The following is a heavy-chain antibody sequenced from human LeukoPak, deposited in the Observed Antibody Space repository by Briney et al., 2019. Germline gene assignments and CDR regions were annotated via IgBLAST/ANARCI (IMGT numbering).Heavy chain of an antibody. V-gene: IGHV4-59*08. D-gene: IGHD2-15*01. CDR2: LYFSGST. CDR1: GCSFSSYY. CDR3: ARNRWSSYNGMDV. Sequence: SETLSLTCTASGCSFSSYYWSWIRQPPGKGLEWIGYLYFSGSTDYNASLKSRVTISVDTSKNQLSLKLTSMTAADTAVYYCARNRWSSYNGMDVWGQGTTVTVSS. J-gene: IGHJ6*02.